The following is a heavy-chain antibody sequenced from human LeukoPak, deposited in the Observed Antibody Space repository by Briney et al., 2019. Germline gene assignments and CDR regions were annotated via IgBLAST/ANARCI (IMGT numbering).Heavy chain of an antibody. J-gene: IGHJ4*02. CDR3: ARAEVTSFDY. CDR1: GFTFSSYA. V-gene: IGHV3-64*01. Sequence: GGSLRLSCAASGFTFSSYAMHWVRQAPGKGLEYVSAISSNGGSTYYANSVKGRFTISRDNSKNTLYLQMGSLRAEDTAVYYCARAEVTSFDYWGQGTLVTVSS. CDR2: ISSNGGST. D-gene: IGHD2-21*02.